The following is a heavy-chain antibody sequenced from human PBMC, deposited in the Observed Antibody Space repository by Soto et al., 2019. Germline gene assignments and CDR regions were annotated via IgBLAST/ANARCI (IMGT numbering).Heavy chain of an antibody. J-gene: IGHJ6*02. CDR2: ISHDGNLK. V-gene: IGHV3-30-3*01. Sequence: QVQLVESGGGVVQPGRSLRLSCAASGFTFNTYSMHWVRQAPGKGLEWVAIISHDGNLKYYADSVKGRLTISRDNSKNTLYLQMDSLRGDDTAVYYCARDKEAYSSNWDYYYYGMDVWGQGTTVTVS. D-gene: IGHD6-13*01. CDR1: GFTFNTYS. CDR3: ARDKEAYSSNWDYYYYGMDV.